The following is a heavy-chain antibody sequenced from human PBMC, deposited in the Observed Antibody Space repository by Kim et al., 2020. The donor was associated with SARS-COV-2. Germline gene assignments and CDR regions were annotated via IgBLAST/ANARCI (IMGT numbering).Heavy chain of an antibody. V-gene: IGHV4-31*03. Sequence: SETLSLTCTVSGASISSGGYYWSWIRQHPGKGLEWIGYIYYSGSAYYNPSLKSRVTISVDTSRNQFSLKLSSVTAADTAVYYCARDRGRTFSGSYYPDYFDYWGQGTLVTVSS. CDR2: IYYSGSA. CDR3: ARDRGRTFSGSYYPDYFDY. CDR1: GASISSGGYY. D-gene: IGHD3-10*01. J-gene: IGHJ4*02.